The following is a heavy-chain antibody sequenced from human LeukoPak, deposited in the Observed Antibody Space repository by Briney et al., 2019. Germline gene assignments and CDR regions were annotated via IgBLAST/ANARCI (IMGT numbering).Heavy chain of an antibody. Sequence: PSETLSLTCTVSGGSISSYYWSWIRQPPGKGLEWIGYIYYSGSTNYSPSLKSRVTISVDTSKNQFSLKLSSVTAADTAVYYCARGSGSLSFDIWGQGTMVTVSS. D-gene: IGHD1-26*01. CDR2: IYYSGST. CDR3: ARGSGSLSFDI. J-gene: IGHJ3*02. V-gene: IGHV4-59*01. CDR1: GGSISSYY.